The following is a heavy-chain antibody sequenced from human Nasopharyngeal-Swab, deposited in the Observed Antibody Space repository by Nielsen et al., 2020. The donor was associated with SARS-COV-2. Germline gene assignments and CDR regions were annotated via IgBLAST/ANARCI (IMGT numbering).Heavy chain of an antibody. CDR1: GFTFSSYW. J-gene: IGHJ1*01. V-gene: IGHV3-74*01. CDR2: INSDGSST. Sequence: GESLKIFCAASGFTFSSYWMHWVRQAPGKGLVWVSRINSDGSSTSYADSVKGRFTISRDNAKNTLYLQMNSLRAEDTAVYYCARATMIVRFQHWGQGTLVTVSS. CDR3: ARATMIVRFQH. D-gene: IGHD3-22*01.